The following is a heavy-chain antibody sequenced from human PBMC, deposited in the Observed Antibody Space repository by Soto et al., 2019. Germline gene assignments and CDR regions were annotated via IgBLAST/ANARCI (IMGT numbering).Heavy chain of an antibody. CDR1: GGSISSYY. CDR2: IYYSGST. Sequence: SETLSLTCTVSGGSISSYYWSWIRQPPGKGLEWIGYIYYSGSTNYNPSLKSRVTISVDTSKNQFSLKLSSVTAADTAVYYCARGPLGDTDYWGQGTLVTVSS. CDR3: ARGPLGDTDY. V-gene: IGHV4-59*01. J-gene: IGHJ4*02.